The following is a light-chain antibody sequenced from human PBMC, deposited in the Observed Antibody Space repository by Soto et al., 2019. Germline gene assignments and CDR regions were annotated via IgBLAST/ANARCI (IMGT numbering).Light chain of an antibody. V-gene: IGKV4-1*01. CDR3: QQRAIWRGVT. CDR1: QSVLYSSNNKNY. Sequence: DIVMTQIPDSLALSLGERATINSRSSQSVLYSSNNKNYLAWYQQRPGQPPKLLIYWASTRESGVPDRFSGGGSGTDFTLTITSLEPEDFAVYYCQQRAIWRGVTFGPGTKVDIK. J-gene: IGKJ3*01. CDR2: WAS.